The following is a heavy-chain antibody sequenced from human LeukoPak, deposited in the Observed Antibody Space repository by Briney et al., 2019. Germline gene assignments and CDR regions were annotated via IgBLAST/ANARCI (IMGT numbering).Heavy chain of an antibody. J-gene: IGHJ4*02. CDR2: ISSSSSTI. V-gene: IGHV3-48*01. CDR1: GFTFSSYS. D-gene: IGHD6-6*01. CDR3: ARSSGYSSSSVDY. Sequence: GGSLRLSCAASGFTFSSYSMNWVRQAPGKGLEWVSYISSSSSTIYYADSVKGRFTISRDNAKNSLYLQMNSLRAEDTAVYYCARSSGYSSSSVDYWGQGTLVTVSS.